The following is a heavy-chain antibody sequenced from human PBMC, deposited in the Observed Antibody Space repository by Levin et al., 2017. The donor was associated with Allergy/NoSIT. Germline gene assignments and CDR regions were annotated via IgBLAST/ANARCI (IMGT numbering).Heavy chain of an antibody. CDR2: ISYDGSNK. CDR1: GFTFSSYG. D-gene: IGHD5-12*01. J-gene: IGHJ4*02. V-gene: IGHV3-30*03. Sequence: GGSLRLSCAASGFTFSSYGMHWVRQAPGKGLEWVAVISYDGSNKYYADSVKGRFTISRDNSKNTLYLQMNSLRAEDTAVYYCATRGYSGYVHFDYWGQGTLVTVSS. CDR3: ATRGYSGYVHFDY.